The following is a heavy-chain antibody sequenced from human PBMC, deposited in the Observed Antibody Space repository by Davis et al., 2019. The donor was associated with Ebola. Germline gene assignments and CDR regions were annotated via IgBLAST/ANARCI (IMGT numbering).Heavy chain of an antibody. D-gene: IGHD3-22*01. J-gene: IGHJ5*02. CDR2: IIPIFGTA. V-gene: IGHV1-69*05. CDR3: ARVISMIVVGWFDP. Sequence: AASVKVSCKASGGTFSSYAISWVRQAPGQGLEWMGGIIPIFGTANYAQKLQGRVTMTTDTSTSTAYMELRSLRSDDTAVYYCARVISMIVVGWFDPWGQGTLVTVSS. CDR1: GGTFSSYA.